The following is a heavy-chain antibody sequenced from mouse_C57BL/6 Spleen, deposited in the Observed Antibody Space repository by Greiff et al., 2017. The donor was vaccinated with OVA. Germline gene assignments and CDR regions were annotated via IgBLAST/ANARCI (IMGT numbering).Heavy chain of an antibody. J-gene: IGHJ2*01. CDR1: GFTFSSYG. D-gene: IGHD2-3*01. CDR3: ARELMGGVYYFDC. Sequence: EVKLVESGGDLVKPGGSLKLSCAASGFTFSSYGMSWVRQTPEKRLEWVATISSGGSYTYYPDSVKGRFTISRDNAKNTLYLQMSRLKSEDTAMYYCARELMGGVYYFDCWGQGTTLTVSS. CDR2: ISSGGSYT. V-gene: IGHV5-6*02.